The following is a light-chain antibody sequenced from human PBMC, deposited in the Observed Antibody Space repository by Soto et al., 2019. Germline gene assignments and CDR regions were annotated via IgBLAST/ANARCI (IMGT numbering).Light chain of an antibody. CDR2: GAS. J-gene: IGKJ1*01. CDR3: QESPRT. V-gene: IGKV3-20*01. Sequence: IVLTQSPATLSLSPGERATLSCRARQTVSTHLSWYQHKPGQAPRLLIYGASSRATGIPDRFSGSGSGTDFTLTISRLEPEDFAVYYCQESPRTFGQGTKVDIK. CDR1: QTVSTH.